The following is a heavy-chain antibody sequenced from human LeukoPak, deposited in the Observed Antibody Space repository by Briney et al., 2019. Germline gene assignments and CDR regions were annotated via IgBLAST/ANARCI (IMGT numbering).Heavy chain of an antibody. Sequence: ASVKVSCKASGYTFTSYAMNWVRQAPGQGLEWMGWINTNTGNPTYAQGFTGRFVFSLDTSVSTAYLQISSLKAEDTAVYYCARVSPAVVTATDYYYYGMDVWGQGTTVTVSS. D-gene: IGHD2-21*02. V-gene: IGHV7-4-1*02. CDR1: GYTFTSYA. J-gene: IGHJ6*02. CDR2: INTNTGNP. CDR3: ARVSPAVVTATDYYYYGMDV.